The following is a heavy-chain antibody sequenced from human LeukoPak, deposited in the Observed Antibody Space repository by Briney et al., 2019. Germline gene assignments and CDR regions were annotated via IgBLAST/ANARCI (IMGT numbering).Heavy chain of an antibody. J-gene: IGHJ4*02. V-gene: IGHV4-39*07. CDR1: GGSISSSSYY. Sequence: PSETLSLTCTVSGGSISSSSYYWGWIRQPPGKGLEWIGSIYYSGSTYYNPSLKSRVTISVDTSKNQLSLKLSSVTAADTAVYYCYLDFWSGRYYFDYWGQGTLVTVSS. CDR2: IYYSGST. D-gene: IGHD3-3*01. CDR3: YLDFWSGRYYFDY.